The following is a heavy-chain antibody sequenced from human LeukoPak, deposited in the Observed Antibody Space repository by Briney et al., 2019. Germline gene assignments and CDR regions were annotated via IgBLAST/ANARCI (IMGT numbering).Heavy chain of an antibody. V-gene: IGHV3-21*01. Sequence: GGSLRLSCAASGFTFSSYSMNWVRQAPGKGLEWVSSISSSSGYIYYADSAKGRFTISRDNAKNSLYLQMNSLRAEDTAVYYCARDLLYYYDSSGYTYFDYWGQGTLVTVSS. CDR1: GFTFSSYS. CDR3: ARDLLYYYDSSGYTYFDY. CDR2: ISSSSGYI. J-gene: IGHJ4*02. D-gene: IGHD3-22*01.